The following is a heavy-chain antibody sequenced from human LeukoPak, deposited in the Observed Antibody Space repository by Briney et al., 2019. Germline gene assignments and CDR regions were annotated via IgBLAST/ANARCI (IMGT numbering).Heavy chain of an antibody. CDR3: AKESGRGTFDL. CDR2: VRYDGSTK. CDR1: GFTFSNYG. Sequence: PGGSLRLSCAASGFTFSNYGMHWVRQAPGKGLEWVAFVRYDGSTKFYADSVKGRFTISRDNPKTTLYLQMNGLRVEDTAVYYCAKESGRGTFDLWGQGTMVTVSS. J-gene: IGHJ3*01. D-gene: IGHD3-10*01. V-gene: IGHV3-30*02.